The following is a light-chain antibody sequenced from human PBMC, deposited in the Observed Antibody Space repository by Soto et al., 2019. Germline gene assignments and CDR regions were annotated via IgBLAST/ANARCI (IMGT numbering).Light chain of an antibody. V-gene: IGKV3-11*01. Sequence: EIVLTQSPATLSLSPGERATLSCRASQSVSSYLAWYQQKPGQAPRLLIYDASNRATGIPDRFSGSGSGTEFTLTISSLQSEDFAVYYCQHYNNWLGTFGGGTKVDIK. J-gene: IGKJ4*01. CDR1: QSVSSY. CDR2: DAS. CDR3: QHYNNWLGT.